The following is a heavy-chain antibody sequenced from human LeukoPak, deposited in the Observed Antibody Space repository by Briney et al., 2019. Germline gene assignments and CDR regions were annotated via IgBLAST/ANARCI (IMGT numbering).Heavy chain of an antibody. D-gene: IGHD3-16*01. V-gene: IGHV3-48*01. CDR2: ISSSSNTI. J-gene: IGHJ4*02. CDR3: ARVARSGNYVG. CDR1: GFTFSSYS. Sequence: GGSLRLSCAASGFTFSSYSMNWVRQAPGKGLEWVSYISSSSNTIYDADSVKGRFTISRDNAKNSLYLQMNSLRAEDTGVYYCARVARSGNYVGWGQGTLVTVSS.